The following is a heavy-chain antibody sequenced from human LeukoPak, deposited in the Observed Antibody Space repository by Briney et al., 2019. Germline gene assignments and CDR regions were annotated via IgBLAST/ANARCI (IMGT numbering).Heavy chain of an antibody. CDR2: INHSGST. CDR1: GGSFSGYY. V-gene: IGHV4-34*01. CDR3: ARGLYFDY. Sequence: SETLSLTCAVYGGSFSGYYWSWIRQPPGKGLEWIEEINHSGSTNYNPSLKSRVTISVDTSKNQFSLKLSSVTAADTAVYYCARGLYFDYWGQGTLVTVSS. J-gene: IGHJ4*02.